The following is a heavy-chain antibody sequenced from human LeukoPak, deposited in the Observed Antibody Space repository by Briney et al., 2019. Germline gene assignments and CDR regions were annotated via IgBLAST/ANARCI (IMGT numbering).Heavy chain of an antibody. V-gene: IGHV3-30*18. Sequence: GGSLRLSCAASGFTFSSYGMHWVRQAPGKGLKWVAVISYDGSNKYYADSVKGRFTITRDNSKNTLYLQMNSLRAEDTAVYYCAKGSYSYGFGSRNYFDYWGQGTLVTVSS. D-gene: IGHD5-18*01. CDR1: GFTFSSYG. J-gene: IGHJ4*02. CDR3: AKGSYSYGFGSRNYFDY. CDR2: ISYDGSNK.